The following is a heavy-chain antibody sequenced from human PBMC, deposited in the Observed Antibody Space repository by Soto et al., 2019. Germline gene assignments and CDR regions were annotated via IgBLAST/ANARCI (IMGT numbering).Heavy chain of an antibody. CDR3: ARLIRYCSGGDCHA. V-gene: IGHV3-30*03. CDR1: GVSFNSYD. D-gene: IGHD2-15*01. J-gene: IGHJ5*02. CDR2: ISYDGSNT. Sequence: QAHLVESGGGVVQPGTSLRLSCAASGVSFNSYDMHWVRQAPGKGPEWVAIISYDGSNTYYSDSVRGRFTISRDNSKDTLYLQMHSLRSEDTAIYYCARLIRYCSGGDCHAWGQGTQVTVSS.